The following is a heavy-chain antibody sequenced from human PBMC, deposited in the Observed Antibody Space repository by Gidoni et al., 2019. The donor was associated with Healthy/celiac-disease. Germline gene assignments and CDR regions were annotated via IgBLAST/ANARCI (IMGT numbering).Heavy chain of an antibody. V-gene: IGHV3-49*05. D-gene: IGHD3-3*02. CDR3: TRDHFWSAGDYYYGMDV. J-gene: IGHJ6*02. Sequence: EMQLVESGGGLVKPGRSLRLSCTASGFTFDAYAMSWFRQAPGKGLEWVGFIRSKAYGATTEYAASVKGRFTISRDDSKSIAYLQMNSLKTEDTAVYYCTRDHFWSAGDYYYGMDVWGQGTTVTVSS. CDR2: IRSKAYGATT. CDR1: GFTFDAYA.